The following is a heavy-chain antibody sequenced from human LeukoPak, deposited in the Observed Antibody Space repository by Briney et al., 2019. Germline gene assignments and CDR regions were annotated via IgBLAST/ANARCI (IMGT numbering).Heavy chain of an antibody. CDR1: GFTFSSYA. D-gene: IGHD3-9*01. CDR3: AKGLLLTGYLLDY. Sequence: GGSLRLSCAASGFTFSSYAVSWVRQAPGKGLEWVSAISGSGGSTYYADSVKGQFTISRDNSKNTLYLQMNSLRAEDTAVYYCAKGLLLTGYLLDYWGQGTLVTVSS. J-gene: IGHJ4*02. V-gene: IGHV3-23*01. CDR2: ISGSGGST.